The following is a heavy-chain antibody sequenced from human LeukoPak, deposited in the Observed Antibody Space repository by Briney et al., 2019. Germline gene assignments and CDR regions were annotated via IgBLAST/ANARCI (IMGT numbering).Heavy chain of an antibody. CDR2: INPNSGGT. J-gene: IGHJ6*02. CDR1: GYTFTGYY. CDR3: ARDQHGSSWYYGQRNYYYYYGMDV. V-gene: IGHV1-2*02. D-gene: IGHD6-13*01. Sequence: GASVNVSFKASGYTFTGYYMHWVRQAPGQGLEWMGWINPNSGGTNYAQKFQGRVTMTKDTSISTAYMELSRLRSDDTAVYYCARDQHGSSWYYGQRNYYYYYGMDVWGQGTTVTVSS.